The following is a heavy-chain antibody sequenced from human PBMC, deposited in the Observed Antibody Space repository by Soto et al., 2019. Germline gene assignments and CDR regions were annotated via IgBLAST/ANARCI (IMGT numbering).Heavy chain of an antibody. CDR3: AKALYGGFTY. J-gene: IGHJ4*01. D-gene: IGHD3-10*01. CDR2: ISGSGDST. V-gene: IGHV3-23*01. CDR1: GFTFSVYA. Sequence: EVRLLESGGGLVQPGGSLRLSCAASGFTFSVYAMSWVRQAPGKGLEWVSGISGSGDSTHYADSVKGRFTVSRDNSKSMLYLQTNSLRAEDTAIYYCAKALYGGFTYWGHETLVTVPS.